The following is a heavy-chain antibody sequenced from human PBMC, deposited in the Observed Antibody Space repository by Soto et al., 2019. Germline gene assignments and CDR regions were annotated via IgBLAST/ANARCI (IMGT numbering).Heavy chain of an antibody. J-gene: IGHJ4*02. V-gene: IGHV3-53*01. CDR1: GFTVSSNY. CDR3: ARLPAFCGGDCPDY. D-gene: IGHD2-21*02. Sequence: GGSLRLSCEASGFTVSSNYMSWVRQAPGKGLEWVSVIYSGGSTNYADSVKGRFTISRDTPKNTLYLQMNSLRAEDTAVYYCARLPAFCGGDCPDYWGQGTLVTVSS. CDR2: IYSGGST.